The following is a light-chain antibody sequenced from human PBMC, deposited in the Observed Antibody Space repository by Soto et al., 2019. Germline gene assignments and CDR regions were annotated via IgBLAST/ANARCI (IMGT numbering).Light chain of an antibody. CDR3: QVWDSYSDHVV. CDR1: VIGSKS. J-gene: IGLJ3*02. V-gene: IGLV3-21*02. Sequence: SYELTQPPSVSVAPGQTARITWGGNVIGSKSVHWYQQKPGQAPVLVVYVDSDRPSGIPERFSGSNSGNTATLTISRVDGGDEAVYYCQVWDSYSDHVVFGGGTKLTVL. CDR2: VDS.